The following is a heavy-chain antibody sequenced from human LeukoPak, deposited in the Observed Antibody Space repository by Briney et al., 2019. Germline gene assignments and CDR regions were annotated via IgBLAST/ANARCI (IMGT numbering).Heavy chain of an antibody. CDR1: GGSISSYY. D-gene: IGHD1-26*01. J-gene: IGHJ4*02. CDR2: IYYSGST. CDR3: ARETSGVSGSPFFDY. V-gene: IGHV4-59*01. Sequence: SETLSLTCTVSGGSISSYYWSWIRQPPEKGLEWIGYIYYSGSTNYNPSLKGRVTISVDTSKNQFSLKLSSVTAADTAVYYCARETSGVSGSPFFDYWGQGTLVTVSS.